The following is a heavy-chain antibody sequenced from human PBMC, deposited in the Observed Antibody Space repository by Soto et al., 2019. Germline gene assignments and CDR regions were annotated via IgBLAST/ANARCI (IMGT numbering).Heavy chain of an antibody. CDR3: ARDGLRSYYDCWSGYYTGYSWFDP. D-gene: IGHD3-3*01. CDR1: GFTFSSYA. J-gene: IGHJ5*02. CDR2: ISYDGSNK. V-gene: IGHV3-30-3*01. Sequence: GGSLRLSCAASGFTFSSYAMHWVRQAPGKGLEWVAVISYDGSNKYYADSVKGRFTISRDNSKNTLYLQMSSLRAEDTAVYYCARDGLRSYYDCWSGYYTGYSWFDPWGQGTLVTVSS.